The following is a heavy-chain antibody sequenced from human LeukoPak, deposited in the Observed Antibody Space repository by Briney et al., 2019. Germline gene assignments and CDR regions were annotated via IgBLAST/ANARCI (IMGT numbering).Heavy chain of an antibody. CDR1: GFTFSSYA. V-gene: IGHV3-64D*06. CDR3: ARGGYYAMDV. J-gene: IGHJ6*02. CDR2: ISSNGGST. Sequence: GGSLRLSCSASGFTFSSYAMHWVRQAPGKGLEYVSAISSNGGSTYYADSVKGRFTISRDNSKNTLYLQMSSLRAEDTAVYYCARGGYYAMDVWGQGTTVTVSS.